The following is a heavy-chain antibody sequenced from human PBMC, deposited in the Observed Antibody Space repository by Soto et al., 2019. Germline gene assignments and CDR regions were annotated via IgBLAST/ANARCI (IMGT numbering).Heavy chain of an antibody. V-gene: IGHV1-18*01. J-gene: IGHJ4*02. Sequence: QVQLVQSGAEVKKPGASVKVSCKASGYTFTSYGISWVRQAPGQGLAWMGWISAYNGNTNYAQKLQGRVTMTTDTSTSTAYMELRSLRSDDTAVYYCARDGMITFGGVIVTHLFDYWGQGTLVTVSS. CDR3: ARDGMITFGGVIVTHLFDY. CDR1: GYTFTSYG. D-gene: IGHD3-16*02. CDR2: ISAYNGNT.